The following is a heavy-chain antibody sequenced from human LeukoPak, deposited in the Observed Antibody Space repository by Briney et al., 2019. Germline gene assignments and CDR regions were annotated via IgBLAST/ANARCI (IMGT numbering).Heavy chain of an antibody. CDR3: ARVGVFSSSWLLY. CDR2: ISSRAATR. V-gene: IGHV3-48*03. D-gene: IGHD6-13*01. CDR1: GFTFSTYE. J-gene: IGHJ4*02. Sequence: GGSLRLSCAASGFTFSTYEMNWVRQAPGRGLEWVSSISSRAATRYYADSVKGRFTISRDNAKNSLYLQMNSLRAEGTAVYYCARVGVFSSSWLLYWGQGTLVTVSS.